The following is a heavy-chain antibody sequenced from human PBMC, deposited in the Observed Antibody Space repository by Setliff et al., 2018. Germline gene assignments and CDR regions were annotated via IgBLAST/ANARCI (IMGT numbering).Heavy chain of an antibody. V-gene: IGHV4-31*03. CDR1: GGSITSGGYY. CDR2: IDSSGRT. Sequence: SETLSLTCTVSGGSITSGGYYWNWIRHLPGKGLKWIGYIDSSGRTYYNPSLKSRIIISADASKNQFSLRLTSVTAADTALYYCARHGGGTPYYYESRGCDSWGQGTQVTVS. CDR3: ARHGGGTPYYYESRGCDS. D-gene: IGHD3-22*01. J-gene: IGHJ4*02.